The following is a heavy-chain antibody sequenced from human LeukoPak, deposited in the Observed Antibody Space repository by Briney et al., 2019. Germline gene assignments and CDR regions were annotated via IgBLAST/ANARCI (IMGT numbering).Heavy chain of an antibody. J-gene: IGHJ4*02. Sequence: LRLSCAASGFTFITYAMHWVRQPPGKGLEWIGEINHRGSTSYNPSLKTRVTISVDTSKNQFSLKLMSVTAADTAVYYCARHFKQQLLRSLDYWGQGTLVTVSS. CDR3: ARHFKQQLLRSLDY. CDR2: INHRGST. CDR1: GFTFITYA. D-gene: IGHD1-1*01. V-gene: IGHV4-34*01.